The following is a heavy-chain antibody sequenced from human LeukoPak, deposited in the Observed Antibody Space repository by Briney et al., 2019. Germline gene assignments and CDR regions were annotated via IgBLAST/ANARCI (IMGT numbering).Heavy chain of an antibody. CDR1: GFTFSTYW. D-gene: IGHD3-10*01. Sequence: PGGSLRLSCEASGFTFSTYWVTWVRQAPGKGLEWVANINQDGSEKYCVDSVKGRFTISRDNAKNSLYLQMNSLRAEDTAVYYCARGSGRYYIYWGQGTLVTVSS. CDR2: INQDGSEK. CDR3: ARGSGRYYIY. J-gene: IGHJ4*02. V-gene: IGHV3-7*01.